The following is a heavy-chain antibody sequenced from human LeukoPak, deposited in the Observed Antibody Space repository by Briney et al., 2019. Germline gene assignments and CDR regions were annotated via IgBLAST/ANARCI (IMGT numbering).Heavy chain of an antibody. CDR3: ARVDGSSGPFDY. CDR1: GGSFSGYY. D-gene: IGHD3-22*01. Sequence: PSETLSLTCAVYGGSFSGYYWSWIRQPPGKGLEWIGEIDHSGSTNYNPSLKSRVTISVDTSKNQFSLKLSSVTAADTAVYYCARVDGSSGPFDYWGQGTLVTVSS. J-gene: IGHJ4*02. CDR2: IDHSGST. V-gene: IGHV4-34*01.